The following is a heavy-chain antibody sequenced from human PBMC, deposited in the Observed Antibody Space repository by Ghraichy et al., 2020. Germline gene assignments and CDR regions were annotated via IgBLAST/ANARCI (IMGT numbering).Heavy chain of an antibody. CDR3: VRDSSGYNWYFDL. V-gene: IGHV3-23*01. J-gene: IGHJ2*01. CDR2: ILPSGDTT. D-gene: IGHD6-19*01. CDR1: GFTFSNCA. Sequence: GGSLRLSCAASGFTFSNCAMSWVRQAPGKGLEWVSAILPSGDTTYYADSVKGGFTISRDNSKNTLYLEMNSLRAEDTAVYYCVRDSSGYNWYFDLWGRGTLVTVSS.